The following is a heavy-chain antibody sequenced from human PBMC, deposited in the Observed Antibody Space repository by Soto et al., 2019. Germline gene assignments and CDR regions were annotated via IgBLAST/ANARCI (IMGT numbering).Heavy chain of an antibody. Sequence: GGSLRLSCAASGFTFSSYAMHWVRQAPGKGLEWVAVISYDGSNKYYADSVKGRFTISRDNSKNTLYLQMNSLRAEDTAVYYCARGYSSSSLASHYYYNGMDVWGQGTTVTVSS. D-gene: IGHD6-6*01. CDR3: ARGYSSSSLASHYYYNGMDV. V-gene: IGHV3-30-3*01. CDR1: GFTFSSYA. J-gene: IGHJ6*02. CDR2: ISYDGSNK.